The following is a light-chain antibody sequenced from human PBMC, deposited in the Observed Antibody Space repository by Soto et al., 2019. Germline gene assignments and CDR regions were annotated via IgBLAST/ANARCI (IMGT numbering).Light chain of an antibody. V-gene: IGLV2-23*01. Sequence: QSALTQPASVSGSPGQSITISCTGTSSVVGSYNLVSWYQQHPGKAPKLMIYEGSKRPSGVSNRFSGSKSGNTASLTISGLQAEDEDDYYCCSYEGSQGFGGGTKLTVL. J-gene: IGLJ2*01. CDR2: EGS. CDR1: SSVVGSYNL. CDR3: CSYEGSQG.